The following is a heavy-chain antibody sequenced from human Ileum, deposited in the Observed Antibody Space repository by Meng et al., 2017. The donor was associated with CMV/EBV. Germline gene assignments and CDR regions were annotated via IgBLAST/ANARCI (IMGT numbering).Heavy chain of an antibody. V-gene: IGHV3-21*01. J-gene: IGHJ4*02. CDR2: ISTSGNSM. CDR3: TRAASGGGPVGEPTDY. Sequence: FTFSRYSMNWVRQAPGKGLEWVSSISTSGNSMYYADSVRGRFTISRDNAKNSLYLQMNSLRAEDMAVYYCTRAASGGGPVGEPTDYWGQGTLVTVSS. CDR1: FTFSRYS. D-gene: IGHD3-16*01.